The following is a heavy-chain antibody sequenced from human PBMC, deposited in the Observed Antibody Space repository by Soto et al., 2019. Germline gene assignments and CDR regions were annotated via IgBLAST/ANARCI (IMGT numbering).Heavy chain of an antibody. CDR1: GYTLTTYG. CDR2: IIPIFGTA. D-gene: IGHD3-16*02. CDR3: ARGPRNYDYVWGSYRPFDY. J-gene: IGHJ4*02. V-gene: IGHV1-69*13. Sequence: GASVKVSCKASGYTLTTYGITGVRQAPGQGLEWMGGIIPIFGTANYAQKFQGRVTITADESTSTAYMELSSLRSEDTAVYYCARGPRNYDYVWGSYRPFDYWGQGTLVTVSS.